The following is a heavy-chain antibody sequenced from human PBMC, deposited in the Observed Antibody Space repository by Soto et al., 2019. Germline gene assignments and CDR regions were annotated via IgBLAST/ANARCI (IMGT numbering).Heavy chain of an antibody. CDR1: GYSFTSYW. Sequence: GESLKISCKGSGYSFTSYWIGWVRQMPGKGLEGMGIIYPGDSDTRYSPSFQGQVTISADKSISTAYLQWSSLKASDTAMYYCARRDSSSWYSYYFDYWGQGTLVTVSS. J-gene: IGHJ4*02. D-gene: IGHD6-13*01. CDR3: ARRDSSSWYSYYFDY. V-gene: IGHV5-51*01. CDR2: IYPGDSDT.